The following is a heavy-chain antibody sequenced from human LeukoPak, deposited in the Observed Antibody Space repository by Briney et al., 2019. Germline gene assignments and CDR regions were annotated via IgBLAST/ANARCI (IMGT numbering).Heavy chain of an antibody. CDR3: ARDLAWGAFDC. CDR1: GFTFSSYW. V-gene: IGHV3-74*01. CDR2: MNGDGSST. D-gene: IGHD7-27*01. J-gene: IGHJ4*02. Sequence: PGGSLRLSCAASGFTFSSYWMHWVRQAPGKGLVWVARMNGDGSSTDYADSVKGRFTISRDDSKNTLSLQMNSLRVEDTAVYYCARDLAWGAFDCWGQGTLVTVSS.